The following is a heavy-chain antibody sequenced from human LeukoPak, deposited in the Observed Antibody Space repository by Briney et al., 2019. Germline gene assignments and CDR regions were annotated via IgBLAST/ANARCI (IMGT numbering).Heavy chain of an antibody. V-gene: IGHV4-31*03. CDR2: VYYSGST. Sequence: SETLSLTCTVSGGSISSGRYWRSWIRQHPGKGLEWIGYVYYSGSTYYSPSLRSRLSISVDPSKNQFSLSLSSVTAADTAVYYCARAILTASGSVWYFDLWGRGTLVTVSS. J-gene: IGHJ2*01. CDR1: GGSISSGRYW. D-gene: IGHD3-3*01. CDR3: ARAILTASGSVWYFDL.